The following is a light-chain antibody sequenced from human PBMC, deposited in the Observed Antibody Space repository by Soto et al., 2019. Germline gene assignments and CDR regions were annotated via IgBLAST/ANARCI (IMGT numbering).Light chain of an antibody. CDR3: QQYGSSPRT. CDR2: DAS. J-gene: IGKJ5*01. CDR1: QSVSRNY. Sequence: EIVLTQSPGTLSLSPGERATLSCRASQSVSRNYFAWYQQKVGQAPRLLIYDASSRATGIPDRFSGSGSGTDFTLTISRLEPEDFAVYYCQQYGSSPRTFGQGTRLEIK. V-gene: IGKV3-20*01.